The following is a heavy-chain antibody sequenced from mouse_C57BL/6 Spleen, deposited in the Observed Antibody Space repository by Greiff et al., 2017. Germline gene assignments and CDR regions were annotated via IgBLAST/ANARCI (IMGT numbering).Heavy chain of an antibody. J-gene: IGHJ4*01. D-gene: IGHD1-1*01. CDR2: INPNYGTT. CDR1: GYSFTDYN. Sequence: QQSGPELVKPGASVKISCKASGYSFTDYNMNWVKQSNGKSLEWIGVINPNYGTTSYNQKFKGKATLTVDQSSSTAYMQLNSLTSEDSAVYYCARCGLLRSYYYAMDYWGQGTSVTVSS. CDR3: ARCGLLRSYYYAMDY. V-gene: IGHV1-39*01.